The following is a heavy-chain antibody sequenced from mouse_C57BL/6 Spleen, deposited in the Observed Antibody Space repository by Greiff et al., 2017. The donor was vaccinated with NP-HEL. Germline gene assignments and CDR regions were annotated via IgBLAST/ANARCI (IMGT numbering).Heavy chain of an antibody. CDR1: GFTFSDYG. D-gene: IGHD1-1*01. V-gene: IGHV5-17*01. CDR3: ASGYYGSSLFDY. CDR2: ISSGSSTI. Sequence: EVKLMESGGGLVKPGGSLKLSCAASGFTFSDYGMHWVRQAPEKGLEWVAYISSGSSTIYYADTVKGRFTISRDNAKNTLFLQMTSLRSEDTAMYYCASGYYGSSLFDYWGQGTTLTVSS. J-gene: IGHJ2*01.